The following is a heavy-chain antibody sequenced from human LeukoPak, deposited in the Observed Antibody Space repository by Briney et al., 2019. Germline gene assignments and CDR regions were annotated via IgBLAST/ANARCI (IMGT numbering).Heavy chain of an antibody. CDR2: INPNSGGT. CDR1: GYTFTGYY. CDR3: ASPSRGCSSTSCYRPWDY. D-gene: IGHD2-2*01. Sequence: ASVKVSCMASGYTFTGYYMHWVRQAPGQGLEWMGWINPNSGGTNYAQKFQGRVTMTRDTSISTAYMELSRLRSDDTAVYYCASPSRGCSSTSCYRPWDYWGQRTLVTVSS. J-gene: IGHJ4*02. V-gene: IGHV1-2*02.